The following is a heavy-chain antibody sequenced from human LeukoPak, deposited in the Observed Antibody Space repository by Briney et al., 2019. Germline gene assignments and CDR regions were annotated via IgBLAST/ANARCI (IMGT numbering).Heavy chain of an antibody. CDR1: GYTFTTYG. Sequence: ASVKVSCKASGYTFTTYGISWMRQAPGQSLEWMGWISPYNSNTKYAQKLQGRVTMTTDTSTNTAYMEVRSLRSDDTAVYYCAREAPVAAGSDAFDIWGQGTMVTVSS. D-gene: IGHD6-19*01. CDR2: ISPYNSNT. V-gene: IGHV1-18*01. J-gene: IGHJ3*02. CDR3: AREAPVAAGSDAFDI.